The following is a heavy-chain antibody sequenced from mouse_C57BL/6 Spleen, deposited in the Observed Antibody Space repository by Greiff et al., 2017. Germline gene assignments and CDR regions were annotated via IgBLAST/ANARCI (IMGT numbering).Heavy chain of an antibody. CDR2: INPSSGYT. CDR3: ARGDGSSYVYFDY. J-gene: IGHJ2*01. CDR1: GYTFTSYT. V-gene: IGHV1-4*01. Sequence: VQLQQSGAELARPGASVKMSCKASGYTFTSYTMHWVKQRPGQGLEWIGYINPSSGYTKYNQKFKDKATLTADKSSSTAYMQLSSLTSEDSAVYCCARGDGSSYVYFDYWGQGITLAVSS. D-gene: IGHD1-1*01.